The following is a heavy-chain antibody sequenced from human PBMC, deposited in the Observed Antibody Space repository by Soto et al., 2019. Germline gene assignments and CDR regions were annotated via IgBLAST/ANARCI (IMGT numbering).Heavy chain of an antibody. J-gene: IGHJ5*01. V-gene: IGHV3-15*07. Sequence: GGSLRLCCAASGFTFTNAWMNWVRQAPGKGLEWVGRIKSKIDGGTIEYATPVRGRFSISRDDSENTLYVQMNNLKIEDTAVYYFATEYDGATPGFDSRAQRTMVTVSS. CDR2: IKSKIDGGTI. D-gene: IGHD2-15*01. CDR3: ATEYDGATPGFDS. CDR1: GFTFTNAW.